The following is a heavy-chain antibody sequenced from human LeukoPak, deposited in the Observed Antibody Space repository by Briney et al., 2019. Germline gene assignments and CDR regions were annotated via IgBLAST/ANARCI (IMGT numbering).Heavy chain of an antibody. V-gene: IGHV4-59*01. J-gene: IGHJ6*02. Sequence: SETLSLTCTVSGGSISSYYWSWIRQPPGKGLEWIGYIYYSGSTNYNPSLKSRVTISVDTSKNQFSLKLSSVTAADTAVYYCARQRQPLRYYGKDVWGQGTTVTASS. CDR1: GGSISSYY. CDR3: ARQRQPLRYYGKDV. CDR2: IYYSGST. D-gene: IGHD6-25*01.